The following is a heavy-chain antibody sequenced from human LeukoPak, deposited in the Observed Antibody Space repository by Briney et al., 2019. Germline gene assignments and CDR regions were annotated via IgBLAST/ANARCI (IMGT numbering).Heavy chain of an antibody. CDR3: ARARASGRSGFDY. D-gene: IGHD2-15*01. CDR1: GFTFSSYW. V-gene: IGHV3-7*01. CDR2: IKQDGSEK. J-gene: IGHJ4*02. Sequence: GGSLRLSCAASGFTFSSYWMSWVRQAPGKGLEWVANIKQDGSEKHYVDSVKGRFTISRDNAKNSLYLQMNSLRAEDTAVYYCARARASGRSGFDYWGQGTLVTVSS.